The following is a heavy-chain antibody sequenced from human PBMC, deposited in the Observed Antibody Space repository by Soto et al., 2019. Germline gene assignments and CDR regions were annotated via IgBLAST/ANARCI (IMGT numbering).Heavy chain of an antibody. CDR1: GFTFSTYA. CDR2: ISGSGGST. J-gene: IGHJ4*02. Sequence: EVQLLESGGGLVQPGGSLRLSCAASGFTFSTYAMNWVRQAPGKGLEWVSAISGSGGSTYYADSVKGRFTISRDNSKNKLYLQMNSLKAEDTAVYYCAKGATSSWYGGHFDCWGQGTLVTVSS. CDR3: AKGATSSWYGGHFDC. V-gene: IGHV3-23*01. D-gene: IGHD6-13*01.